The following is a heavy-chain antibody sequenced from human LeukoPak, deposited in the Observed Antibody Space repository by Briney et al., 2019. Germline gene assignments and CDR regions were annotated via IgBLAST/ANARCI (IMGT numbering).Heavy chain of an antibody. CDR1: GDSISGYY. CDR3: ARSPDFWSATNAFDI. V-gene: IGHV4-59*01. CDR2: IYYSGSA. Sequence: SETLSLTCTVSGDSISGYYWSWIRQPPGRGLEWIGYIYYSGSATYNPSLKSRVTISVDTSKNQFSLKLSSVTAADTAVYYCARSPDFWSATNAFDIWGQGTMVTVSS. J-gene: IGHJ3*02. D-gene: IGHD3-3*01.